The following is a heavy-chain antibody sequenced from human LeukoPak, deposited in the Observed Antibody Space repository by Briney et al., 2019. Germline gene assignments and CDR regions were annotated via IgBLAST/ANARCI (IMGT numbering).Heavy chain of an antibody. D-gene: IGHD1-26*01. CDR3: ARGVDYRVGATHFDY. Sequence: GGSLRLSCAASGFTFSSYAMSWVRQAPGKGLEWVSYISSSSSTIYYADSVKGRFTISRDNAKNSLYLQMNSLRAEDTAVYYCARGVDYRVGATHFDYWGQGTLVTVSS. J-gene: IGHJ4*02. V-gene: IGHV3-48*04. CDR2: ISSSSSTI. CDR1: GFTFSSYA.